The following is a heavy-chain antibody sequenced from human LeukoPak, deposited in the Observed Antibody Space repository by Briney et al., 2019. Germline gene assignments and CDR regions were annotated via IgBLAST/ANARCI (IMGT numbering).Heavy chain of an antibody. CDR1: GGSISTYY. D-gene: IGHD2-15*01. Sequence: SETLSLTCTVSGGSISTYYWSWIRQPPEKGLEWIGYIYYSGNTNYNPSLKSRVTISVDTSKNQFSLELSSVTAADTAVYYCARGYCSGGTCSENHYHYFGMDVWGQGTTVTVSS. CDR3: ARGYCSGGTCSENHYHYFGMDV. V-gene: IGHV4-59*01. CDR2: IYYSGNT. J-gene: IGHJ6*02.